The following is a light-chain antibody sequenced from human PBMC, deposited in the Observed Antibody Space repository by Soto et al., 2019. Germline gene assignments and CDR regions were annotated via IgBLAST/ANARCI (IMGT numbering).Light chain of an antibody. V-gene: IGLV2-14*01. CDR3: ISYTGSSTSYV. CDR1: TTDIGNYNY. Sequence: QSVLTQPASVSGSLGQSITISCTGTTTDIGNYNYVSWYQQSPGKAPKLLIYEVSNRPSGVSSRFSGSKSGNTASLTISGLRADDEADYYCISYTGSSTSYVFGSGTKLTVL. J-gene: IGLJ1*01. CDR2: EVS.